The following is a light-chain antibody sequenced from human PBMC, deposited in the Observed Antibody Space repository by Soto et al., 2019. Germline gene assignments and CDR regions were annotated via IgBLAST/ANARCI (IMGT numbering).Light chain of an antibody. CDR2: TNN. CDR3: AAWDDSLSGRL. Sequence: QSVLTQPPSASGTPGQRVTISRSGSSSNIGSNYVYWYQQLPGTAPKLLIYTNNQRPSGVPDRFSGSKSGTSASLAISGLRSEDEADYYCAAWDDSLSGRLFGGGTKLTVL. CDR1: SSNIGSNY. J-gene: IGLJ3*02. V-gene: IGLV1-47*01.